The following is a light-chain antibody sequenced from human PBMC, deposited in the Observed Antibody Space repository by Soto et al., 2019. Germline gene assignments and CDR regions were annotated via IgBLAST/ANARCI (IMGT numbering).Light chain of an antibody. J-gene: IGLJ3*02. CDR3: QTWGTGIWV. CDR1: SGHSSYA. V-gene: IGLV4-69*01. Sequence: QAVVTQSPSASASLGASVKLTCTLSSGHSSYAIAWHQQQPEKGPRNLMKLNSDGSHSKGDGIPDRFSGSSSGAERYLTISSLQSEDEADYYCQTWGTGIWVFGRGTKVTVL. CDR2: LNSDGSH.